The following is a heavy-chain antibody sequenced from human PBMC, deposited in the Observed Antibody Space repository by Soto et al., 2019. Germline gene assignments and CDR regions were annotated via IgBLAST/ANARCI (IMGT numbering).Heavy chain of an antibody. CDR2: INAGNGNT. CDR3: ARDSRITIFGVVPRRNYFDY. J-gene: IGHJ4*02. Sequence: VASVKFSCKASGYTFTSYAMHWVRQAPGQRLEWMGWINAGNGNTKYSQKFQGRVTITRDTSASTAYMELSSLRSEDTAVYYCARDSRITIFGVVPRRNYFDYWGQGTLVTVSS. CDR1: GYTFTSYA. V-gene: IGHV1-3*01. D-gene: IGHD3-3*01.